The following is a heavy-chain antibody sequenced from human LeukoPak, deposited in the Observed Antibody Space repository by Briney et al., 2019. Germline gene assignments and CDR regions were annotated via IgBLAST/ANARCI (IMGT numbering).Heavy chain of an antibody. Sequence: GGSLRLSCAASGFTFSSYGMHWVRQAPGKGLEWVAVISYDGSNKYYADSVKGRFTISRDNAKNSLYLQMNSLRAEDTAVHYCARAPYYDFWSGYYRSFLDYYYYGMDVWGQGTTVTVSS. CDR2: ISYDGSNK. D-gene: IGHD3-3*01. CDR3: ARAPYYDFWSGYYRSFLDYYYYGMDV. V-gene: IGHV3-30*03. CDR1: GFTFSSYG. J-gene: IGHJ6*02.